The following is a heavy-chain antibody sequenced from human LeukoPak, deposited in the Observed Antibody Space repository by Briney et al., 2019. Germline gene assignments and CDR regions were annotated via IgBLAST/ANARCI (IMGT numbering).Heavy chain of an antibody. Sequence: GGSLRLSCAASGFTFSSYPMTWVRQAPGEGLEWVSTISGSGDTSFYADSVKGRFTISRDSSRNALYLQMNSLTAEDTTVYYCVKAPLRGYYFWSGLSSFDCWGQGTLVTVSS. CDR2: ISGSGDTS. J-gene: IGHJ4*02. CDR1: GFTFSSYP. D-gene: IGHD3-3*01. V-gene: IGHV3-23*01. CDR3: VKAPLRGYYFWSGLSSFDC.